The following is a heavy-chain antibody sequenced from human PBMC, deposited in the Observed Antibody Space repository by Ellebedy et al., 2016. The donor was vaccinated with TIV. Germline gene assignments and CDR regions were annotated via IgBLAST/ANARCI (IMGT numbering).Heavy chain of an antibody. J-gene: IGHJ4*02. V-gene: IGHV3-7*01. CDR1: GFTFSSYW. D-gene: IGHD1-7*01. CDR3: ARNYPIGDY. Sequence: GESLKISCAASGFTFSSYWMSWVRQAPGKGLEWVANIKQDGSDKYYVDSVKGRFTTSRDNAKNSLYLQMNSLRAEDTAVYYCARNYPIGDYWGQGTLVTVSS. CDR2: IKQDGSDK.